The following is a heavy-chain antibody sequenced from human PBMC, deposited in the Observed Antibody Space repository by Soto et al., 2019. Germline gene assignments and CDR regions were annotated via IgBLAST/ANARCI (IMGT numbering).Heavy chain of an antibody. CDR3: ARLGRGAFDP. D-gene: IGHD7-27*01. CDR2: IIPMLGKP. CDR1: GDTFGSAS. Sequence: QVQLVQSGAEVRKAGSSVKVSCQASGDTFGSASINWVRQAPGQGLEWMGGIIPMLGKPNYAEFFQDRLTINADESANTAYMELRSLRSEDTAVYFCARLGRGAFDPWGQGTPVTVSS. V-gene: IGHV1-69*01. J-gene: IGHJ5*02.